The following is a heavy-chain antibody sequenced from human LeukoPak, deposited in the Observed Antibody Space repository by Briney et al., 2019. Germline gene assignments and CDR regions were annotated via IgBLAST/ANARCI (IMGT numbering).Heavy chain of an antibody. CDR2: ISSSGSTI. V-gene: IGHV3-48*03. CDR1: GFTFSSYE. J-gene: IGHJ4*02. D-gene: IGHD6-13*01. CDR3: AREPSSSWTADHFDY. Sequence: GGSLRPSCAASGFTFSSYEMNWVRQAPGKGLEWVSYISSSGSTIYYADSVKGRFTISRDNAKNSLYLQMNSLRAEDTAVYYCAREPSSSWTADHFDYWGQGTLVTVSS.